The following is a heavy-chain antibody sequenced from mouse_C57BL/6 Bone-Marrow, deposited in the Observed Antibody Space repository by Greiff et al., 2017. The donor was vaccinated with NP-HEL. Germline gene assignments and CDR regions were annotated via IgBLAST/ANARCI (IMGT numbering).Heavy chain of an antibody. CDR1: GFSFNTYA. D-gene: IGHD1-1*01. Sequence: EVKLVESGGGLVQPKGSLKLSCAASGFSFNTYAMNWVRQAPGKGLEWVARIRSKSNNYATYYADSVKDRFTISRDDSESMLYLQMNNLKTEDTAMYYCVAVVAKIYYWGQGTTLTVSS. CDR2: IRSKSNNYAT. J-gene: IGHJ2*01. V-gene: IGHV10-1*01. CDR3: VAVVAKIYY.